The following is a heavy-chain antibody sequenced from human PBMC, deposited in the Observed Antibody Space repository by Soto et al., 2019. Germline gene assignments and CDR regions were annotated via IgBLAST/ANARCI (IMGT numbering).Heavy chain of an antibody. CDR2: IYSGGST. D-gene: IGHD6-19*01. V-gene: IGHV3-66*01. CDR1: GFTVSSNY. Sequence: PGWSLRLSCAASGFTVSSNYMGGVRQAPGKGLEWVSVIYSGGSTYYADSVKGRFTISRDNSKNTLYLQMNSLRAEDTAVYYCARDRIAVAGNPEYFQHWGQGTLVTVSS. J-gene: IGHJ1*01. CDR3: ARDRIAVAGNPEYFQH.